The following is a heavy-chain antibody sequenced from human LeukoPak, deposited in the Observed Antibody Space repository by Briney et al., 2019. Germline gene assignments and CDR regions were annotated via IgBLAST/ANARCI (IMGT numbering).Heavy chain of an antibody. CDR3: ASVFRQLGA. Sequence: GASVNVSFKASGGTFNSYAISWVRQAPGQGLEWMGGIIPIFGTANYAQKFQGRVTITADESTSTAYMELSSLRSEDTAVYYCASVFRQLGAWGQGTLVTVSS. D-gene: IGHD6-13*01. J-gene: IGHJ5*02. CDR1: GGTFNSYA. CDR2: IIPIFGTA. V-gene: IGHV1-69*13.